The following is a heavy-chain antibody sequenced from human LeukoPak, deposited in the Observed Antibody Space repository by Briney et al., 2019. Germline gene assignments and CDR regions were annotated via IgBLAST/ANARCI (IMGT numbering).Heavy chain of an antibody. V-gene: IGHV5-51*01. J-gene: IGHJ4*02. D-gene: IGHD3-22*01. CDR3: ATPGYYDSSGYSFDY. CDR2: IYPGDSDT. Sequence: KNGESLKISCKGSGYSFSTYWIGWVRQMPGKGLEWMGIIYPGDSDTRYSPSFQGQVTISADKSISTAFLQWSSLKASDTAIYYCATPGYYDSSGYSFDYWGQGTLVTVSS. CDR1: GYSFSTYW.